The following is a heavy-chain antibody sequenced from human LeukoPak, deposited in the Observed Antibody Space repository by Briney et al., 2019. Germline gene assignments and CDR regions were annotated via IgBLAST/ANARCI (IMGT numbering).Heavy chain of an antibody. J-gene: IGHJ6*02. CDR1: GGSISSSSYY. V-gene: IGHV4-39*01. Sequence: TTSETLSLTCTVSGGSISSSSYYWGWIRQPPGKGLEWIGSIYYSGSTYYNPSLKSRVTISVDTSKNQFSLKLSSVTAADTAVYYCARTTGDYYYGMDVWGQGTTVTVSS. CDR3: ARTTGDYYYGMDV. D-gene: IGHD1-14*01. CDR2: IYYSGST.